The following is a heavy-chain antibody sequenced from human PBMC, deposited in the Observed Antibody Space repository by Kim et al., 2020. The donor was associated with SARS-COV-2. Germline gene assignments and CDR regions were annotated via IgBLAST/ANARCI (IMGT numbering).Heavy chain of an antibody. V-gene: IGHV3-11*05. CDR3: AGGGGSYSAD. D-gene: IGHD1-26*01. J-gene: IGHJ4*02. Sequence: YTNDADSGKGRFTISRDNAKNALYLQMNSLRAEDTAVYYCAGGGGSYSADWGQGTLVTVSS. CDR2: YT.